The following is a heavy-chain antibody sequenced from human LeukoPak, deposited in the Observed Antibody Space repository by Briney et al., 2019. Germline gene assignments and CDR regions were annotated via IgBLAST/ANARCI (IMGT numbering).Heavy chain of an antibody. CDR3: ARGLGSDDDFWSGYYD. J-gene: IGHJ4*02. Sequence: ASVKVSCKASGYTFTSYYMHWVRQAPGQGLEWMGIINPSGGSTSYAQKFQGRVTITRNTSISTAYMELSSLRSEDTAVYYCARGLGSDDDFWSGYYDWGQGTLVTVSS. V-gene: IGHV1-46*01. D-gene: IGHD3-3*01. CDR1: GYTFTSYY. CDR2: INPSGGST.